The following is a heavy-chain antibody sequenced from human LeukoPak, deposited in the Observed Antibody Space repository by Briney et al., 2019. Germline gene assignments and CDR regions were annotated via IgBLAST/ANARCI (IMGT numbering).Heavy chain of an antibody. D-gene: IGHD6-19*01. V-gene: IGHV1-69*13. CDR3: ARDLQGRAPGIAVAAPARRIDY. J-gene: IGHJ4*02. Sequence: SVKVSCKASGGTFSSYAISWVRQAPGQGLEWMGGIIPIFGTANYAQKFQGRVTITADESTSTAYLELSSLRSEDTAVYYCARDLQGRAPGIAVAAPARRIDYWGQGTLVTVSS. CDR2: IIPIFGTA. CDR1: GGTFSSYA.